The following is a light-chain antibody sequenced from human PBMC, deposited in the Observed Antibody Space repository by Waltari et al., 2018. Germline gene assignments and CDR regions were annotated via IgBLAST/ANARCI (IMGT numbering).Light chain of an antibody. J-gene: IGKJ4*01. CDR3: QQRLTWPLT. CDR1: ETVFNY. CDR2: DAS. Sequence: EIVLTQSPATLSLSPGERATLSCRASETVFNYVAWYQQRPGQAPRLLIYDASNRATGIPARFSGSVSGTDFALIISSLGPEDSALYYCQQRLTWPLTFGGGTKVEIK. V-gene: IGKV3-11*01.